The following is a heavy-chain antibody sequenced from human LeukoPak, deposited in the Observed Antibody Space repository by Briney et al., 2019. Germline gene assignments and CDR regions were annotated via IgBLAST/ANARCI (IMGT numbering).Heavy chain of an antibody. CDR2: IHYSGGT. V-gene: IGHV4-39*01. J-gene: IGHJ5*02. CDR1: GGSISTSDYY. CDR3: ARSCGSTSCSDGDWFDP. Sequence: PSETLSLTCTVSGGSISTSDYYWGWIRQPAGTGLEWIASIHYSGGTYFNTSLKRRVTISVDTSRNEFSLKVTSVTAADTAVYYCARSCGSTSCSDGDWFDPWGQGTLVTVSS. D-gene: IGHD2-2*01.